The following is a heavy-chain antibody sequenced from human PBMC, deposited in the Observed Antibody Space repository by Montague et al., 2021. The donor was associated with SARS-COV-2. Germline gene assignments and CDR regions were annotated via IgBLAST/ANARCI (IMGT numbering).Heavy chain of an antibody. D-gene: IGHD6-19*01. Sequence: SETLSLTCAVSCRSTASHYWNWTRESPGERPEWKGYVYYNGDTKYNPSLQSRVTISIDTSENQFSLRLNSVTAADTAVYFCARGWAFDPWGQGRLVTVSS. V-gene: IGHV4-59*08. CDR3: ARGWAFDP. CDR2: VYYNGDT. J-gene: IGHJ3*01. CDR1: CRSTASHY.